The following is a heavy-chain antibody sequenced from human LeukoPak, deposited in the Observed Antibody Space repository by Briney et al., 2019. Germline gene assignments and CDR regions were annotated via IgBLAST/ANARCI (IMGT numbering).Heavy chain of an antibody. J-gene: IGHJ3*01. D-gene: IGHD3-16*01. CDR2: ISGSGGTT. CDR1: GFIFSSYG. CDR3: AKSRGPWANDTFDL. Sequence: GGSLRLSCAASGFIFSSYGMSWVRQAPGKGLEWVSAISGSGGTTYYADSVKGRFTISRDDSKNTLYLQMNSLRAEDTAVYYCAKSRGPWANDTFDLWGQGTMVTVSS. V-gene: IGHV3-23*01.